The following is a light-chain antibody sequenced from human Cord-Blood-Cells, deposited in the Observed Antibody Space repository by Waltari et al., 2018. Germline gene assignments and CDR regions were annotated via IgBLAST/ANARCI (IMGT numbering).Light chain of an antibody. CDR2: GAS. Sequence: EIVMSQSPATLSVSPGERATLSCRASQSVSSTLAWYQQKPGQAPRLLTYGASTRATGIPARFSGSGSGTEFTLTISSLQSEDFAVYYCQQYNNWPPITFGQGTRLEIK. J-gene: IGKJ5*01. CDR1: QSVSST. CDR3: QQYNNWPPIT. V-gene: IGKV3-15*01.